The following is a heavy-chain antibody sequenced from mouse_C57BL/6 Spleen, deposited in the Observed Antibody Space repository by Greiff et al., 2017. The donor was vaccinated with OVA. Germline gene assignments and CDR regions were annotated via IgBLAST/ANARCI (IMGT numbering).Heavy chain of an antibody. J-gene: IGHJ1*03. D-gene: IGHD2-4*01. CDR2: INPNNGGT. Sequence: EVQLQQSGPELVKPGASVKISCKASGYTFTDYYMNWVKQSHGKSLEWIGDINPNNGGTSYSQKFKGKATLTVDKSSSTAYMELRSLTSEDSAVYYCARRGYDYEYWYFDVWGTGTTVTVSS. CDR1: GYTFTDYY. CDR3: ARRGYDYEYWYFDV. V-gene: IGHV1-26*01.